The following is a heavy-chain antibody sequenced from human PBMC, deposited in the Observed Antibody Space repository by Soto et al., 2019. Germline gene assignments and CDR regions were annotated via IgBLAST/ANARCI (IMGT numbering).Heavy chain of an antibody. CDR2: ISAYNGNT. V-gene: IGHV1-18*01. J-gene: IGHJ4*02. D-gene: IGHD3-9*01. CDR3: ARVKGYDILTGLHD. Sequence: ASVKVSCKASGYTFTSYGISWVRQAPGQGLEWMGWISAYNGNTNYAQKLQGRVTMTTDTPTSTAYMELRSLRSDDTAVYYCARVKGYDILTGLHDWGQGTLVTVSS. CDR1: GYTFTSYG.